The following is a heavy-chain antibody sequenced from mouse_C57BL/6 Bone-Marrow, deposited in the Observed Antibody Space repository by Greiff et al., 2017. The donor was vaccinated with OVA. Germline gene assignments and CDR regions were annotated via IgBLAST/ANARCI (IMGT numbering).Heavy chain of an antibody. Sequence: EVHLVESGGGLVQPGDSLSLSCAASGFTFTNYYMSWVRQPPGKALEWLAFIRNKPNGSTTEYSASVKGRFTISRDNSQSILYLQMNALIAEDSATYYCARYKGRVAVDYFDYWGQGTALTVSS. CDR1: GFTFTNYY. J-gene: IGHJ2*01. V-gene: IGHV7-3*01. D-gene: IGHD1-1*01. CDR3: ARYKGRVAVDYFDY. CDR2: IRNKPNGSTT.